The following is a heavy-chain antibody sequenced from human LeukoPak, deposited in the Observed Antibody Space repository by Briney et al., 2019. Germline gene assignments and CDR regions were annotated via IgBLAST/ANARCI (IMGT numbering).Heavy chain of an antibody. Sequence: GGSLRLSCAASGFTFSSYAMSWVRQAPGKGLEWVSAISGSGGSTYYADSVKGRFTFSRDNSKNTLYLQMNSLRAEDTAVYYCAKGRSQWLDYFDYWGQGTLLTVSS. CDR2: ISGSGGST. D-gene: IGHD6-19*01. CDR3: AKGRSQWLDYFDY. J-gene: IGHJ4*02. V-gene: IGHV3-23*01. CDR1: GFTFSSYA.